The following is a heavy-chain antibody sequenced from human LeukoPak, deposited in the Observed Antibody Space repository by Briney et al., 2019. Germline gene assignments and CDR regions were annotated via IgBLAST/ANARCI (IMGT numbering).Heavy chain of an antibody. J-gene: IGHJ4*02. CDR1: GFTFSDYY. CDR3: AKDKGSGWTGIDY. V-gene: IGHV3-11*01. CDR2: ITSSGNGIAI. D-gene: IGHD6-19*01. Sequence: GGSLRLSCAASGFTFSDYYIIWIRQAPGKGLEFVSYITSSGNGIAIYYADSVKRRFTISRDHSMNTLYLQINSLRAEDTAVYYCAKDKGSGWTGIDYWGQGTLVTVSS.